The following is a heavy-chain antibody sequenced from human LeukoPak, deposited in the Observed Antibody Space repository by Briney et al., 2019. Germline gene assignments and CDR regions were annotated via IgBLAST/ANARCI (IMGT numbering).Heavy chain of an antibody. V-gene: IGHV4-59*11. CDR2: IYYSGST. CDR1: GGSISSHS. D-gene: IGHD6-19*01. Sequence: SETLSLTCTVSGGSISSHSWSWIRQPPGKGLEWIGYIYYSGSTNYNPSLKSRVTISVDTSKNQFSLKLSSVTAADTAVYYCARSSGYSSGWYYPPPDYWGQGTLVTVSS. J-gene: IGHJ4*02. CDR3: ARSSGYSSGWYYPPPDY.